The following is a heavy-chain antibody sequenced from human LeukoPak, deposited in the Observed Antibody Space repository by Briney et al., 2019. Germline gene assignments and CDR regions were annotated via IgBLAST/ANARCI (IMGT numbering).Heavy chain of an antibody. V-gene: IGHV3-21*01. CDR3: ARDWSSVDY. J-gene: IGHJ4*02. CDR1: GFTFSSYS. D-gene: IGHD2-2*01. Sequence: SGGSLRLCCAASGFTFSSYSMNWVRQAPGRGLEWVSSISSSSSYIYSADSVKGRFTISRDDAKNSLYLQMNSLRAEDTAVYYCARDWSSVDYWGQGTLVTVSS. CDR2: ISSSSSYI.